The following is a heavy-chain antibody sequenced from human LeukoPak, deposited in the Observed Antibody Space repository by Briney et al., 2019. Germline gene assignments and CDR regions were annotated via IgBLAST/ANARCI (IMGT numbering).Heavy chain of an antibody. J-gene: IGHJ3*02. V-gene: IGHV4-31*03. Sequence: SETLSLTCTVSGGSISSGTYYWSWIRQHPGKGLEWIGYIYHSGSTYYNPSLKSRLTISVDTSKNQFSLKLNSVTAADTAVYYCARANGAFDIWGQGTMVTVSS. CDR1: GGSISSGTYY. CDR2: IYHSGST. CDR3: ARANGAFDI. D-gene: IGHD2-8*01.